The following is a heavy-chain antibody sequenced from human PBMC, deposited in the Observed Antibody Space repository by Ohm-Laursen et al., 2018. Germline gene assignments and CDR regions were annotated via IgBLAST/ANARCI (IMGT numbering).Heavy chain of an antibody. V-gene: IGHV1-8*01. CDR1: GYTFTSYD. J-gene: IGHJ4*02. CDR2: MNPNSGNT. D-gene: IGHD5-24*01. CDR3: ARGHRRRDGYNLGY. Sequence: ASVKVSCKASGYTFTSYDVNWVRQATGQGLEWMGWMNPNSGNTGYAQKFQGRVTMTRNTSISTAYMELSSLRSEDTAVYYCARGHRRRDGYNLGYWGQGTLVTVSS.